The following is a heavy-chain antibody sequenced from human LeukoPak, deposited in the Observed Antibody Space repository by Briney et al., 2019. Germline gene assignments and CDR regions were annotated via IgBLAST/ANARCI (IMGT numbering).Heavy chain of an antibody. CDR1: GFTFSSYW. V-gene: IGHV3-74*01. CDR3: AREYSSGWKYNWFDP. J-gene: IGHJ5*02. CDR2: INSDGSST. D-gene: IGHD6-19*01. Sequence: GESLRLSCAASGFTFSSYWMHWVRQAPGKGLVWVSRINSDGSSTSYADSVKGRFTISRDNAKNTLYLQMNSLRAEDTAVYYCAREYSSGWKYNWFDPWGQGTLVTVSS.